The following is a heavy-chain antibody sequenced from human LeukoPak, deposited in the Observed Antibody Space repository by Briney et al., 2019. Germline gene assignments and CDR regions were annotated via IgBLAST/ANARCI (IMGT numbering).Heavy chain of an antibody. CDR2: ISAYNGNT. CDR1: GYTFTSYA. Sequence: EASVKVSCKASGYTFTSYAMNWVRQAPGQGLEWMGWISAYNGNTNYAQKLQGRVTMTTDTSTSTAYMELRSLRSDDTAVYYCARDSILLPGAFDIWGQGTMVTVSS. J-gene: IGHJ3*02. V-gene: IGHV1-18*01. CDR3: ARDSILLPGAFDI.